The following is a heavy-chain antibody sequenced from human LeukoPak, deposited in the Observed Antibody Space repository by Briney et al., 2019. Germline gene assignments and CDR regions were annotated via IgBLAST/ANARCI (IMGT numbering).Heavy chain of an antibody. J-gene: IGHJ4*02. Sequence: GGSLRLSCAASGFTFDDYSMHWVRQAPGKGLEWVSLISWDGGSTYYADSVKGRFTISRDNSKNSLFLQMNSLRTEDTALYYCAKDFRNYLDYWGQGTLVTVSS. V-gene: IGHV3-43*01. CDR1: GFTFDDYS. CDR2: ISWDGGST. CDR3: AKDFRNYLDY.